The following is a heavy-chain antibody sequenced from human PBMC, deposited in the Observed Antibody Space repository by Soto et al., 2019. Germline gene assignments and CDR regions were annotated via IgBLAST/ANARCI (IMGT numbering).Heavy chain of an antibody. D-gene: IGHD3-22*01. CDR2: IYYSGST. CDR1: GGSISSYY. V-gene: IGHV4-59*01. CDR3: ARDTYDTTGYPLDY. Sequence: SETLSLTCTVSGGSISSYYWSWIRQPPGKGLEWIGYIYYSGSTNYNPSLKSRVTISVDTSKNQFSLKLRSLTSDDTAIYYCARDTYDTTGYPLDYWGQGTLVTVSS. J-gene: IGHJ4*02.